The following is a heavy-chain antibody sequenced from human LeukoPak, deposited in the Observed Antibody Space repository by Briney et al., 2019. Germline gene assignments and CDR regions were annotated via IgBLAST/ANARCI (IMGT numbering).Heavy chain of an antibody. J-gene: IGHJ3*02. D-gene: IGHD3-22*01. V-gene: IGHV4-34*01. CDR3: ASYDSSCYYGSFYAFDI. CDR2: INHSGST. Sequence: SETLSLTCAVFGGSFSGYYWSWIRQPPGKGLEWIGEINHSGSTNYNPSLKSRVTISVDTSKNQFSLKLSSVTAADTAVYYCASYDSSCYYGSFYAFDIWGQGTMVTVSS. CDR1: GGSFSGYY.